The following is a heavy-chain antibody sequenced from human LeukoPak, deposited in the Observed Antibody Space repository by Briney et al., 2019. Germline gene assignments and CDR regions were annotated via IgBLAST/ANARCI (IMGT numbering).Heavy chain of an antibody. Sequence: SQTLSLTCAISGXSVSSNSAAWNWIRQSPSRGLEWLGRTYYRSKWYNDYAVSVKSRITINPDTSKNQFSLQLNSVTPEDTAVYYCARGGYNWNDVWFDPWGQGTLVTVSS. CDR2: TYYRSKWYN. J-gene: IGHJ5*02. CDR1: GXSVSSNSAA. V-gene: IGHV6-1*01. D-gene: IGHD1-1*01. CDR3: ARGGYNWNDVWFDP.